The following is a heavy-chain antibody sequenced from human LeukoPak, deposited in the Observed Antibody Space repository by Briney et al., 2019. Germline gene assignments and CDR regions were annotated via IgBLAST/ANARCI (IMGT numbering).Heavy chain of an antibody. Sequence: AGGSLRLSCAASGFTFSSYAMSWVRQAPGKGLEWVANIKQDGSEKYYVDSVKGRFTISRDNAKNSLYLQMNSLRAEDTAVYYCARAGNTIFGVVYYYYYMDVWGKGTTVTVSS. CDR1: GFTFSSYA. CDR2: IKQDGSEK. V-gene: IGHV3-7*01. J-gene: IGHJ6*03. D-gene: IGHD3-3*01. CDR3: ARAGNTIFGVVYYYYYMDV.